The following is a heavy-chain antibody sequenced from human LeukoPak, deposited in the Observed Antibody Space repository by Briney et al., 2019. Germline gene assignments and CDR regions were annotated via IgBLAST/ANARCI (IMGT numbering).Heavy chain of an antibody. V-gene: IGHV1-24*01. CDR1: ENRLTQLP. CDR3: ATLLDSFWSGHSVPPEDY. D-gene: IGHD3/OR15-3a*01. Sequence: ASVRVSCKLSENRLTQLPMHWVRQAPGEGLEWVGGFRPENDVPIYAQKFQGRVAMTTDTPTDTAYMELRSLKSDDTAVYFCATLLDSFWSGHSVPPEDYWGQGTLVTVSS. J-gene: IGHJ4*02. CDR2: FRPENDVP.